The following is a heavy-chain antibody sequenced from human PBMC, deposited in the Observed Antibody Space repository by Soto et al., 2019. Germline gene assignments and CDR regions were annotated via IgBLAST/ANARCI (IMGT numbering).Heavy chain of an antibody. D-gene: IGHD3-16*01. CDR3: ARVALGEPVY. V-gene: IGHV4-31*03. CDR1: GDSISSGGYY. Sequence: PSETLSLTCTVSGDSISSGGYYWSWIRQHPGKGLEWIGSSYYSGSTYYNPSLKSRVTISIDTSKNQFSLKLSSVTAADTAVFYCARVALGEPVYWGQGSLVTVSS. CDR2: SYYSGST. J-gene: IGHJ4*02.